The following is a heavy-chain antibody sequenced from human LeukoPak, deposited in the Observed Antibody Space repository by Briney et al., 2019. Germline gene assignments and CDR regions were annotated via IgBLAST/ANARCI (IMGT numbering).Heavy chain of an antibody. CDR2: IYTSGST. Sequence: SETLSLTCTVSGGSISSYYWSWIRQPAGKGLEWIGRIYTSGSTNYNPSLKSRVTISVDTSKNQFSLKLSSVTAADTAVYYCAXXXXXIXXXXYDSSGYERRGYYYYYYMDVWGKGTTVTISS. CDR1: GGSISSYY. CDR3: AXXXXXIXXXXYDSSGYERRGYYYYYYMDV. V-gene: IGHV4-4*07. D-gene: IGHD3-22*01. J-gene: IGHJ6*03.